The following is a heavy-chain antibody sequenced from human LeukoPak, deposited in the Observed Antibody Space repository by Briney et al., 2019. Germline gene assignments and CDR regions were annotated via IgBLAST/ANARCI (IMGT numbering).Heavy chain of an antibody. CDR1: GGSISSRPYC. J-gene: IGHJ6*03. Sequence: SETLSLTCTVSGGSISSRPYCWGWIRQPPGKGLEWLGNFYYSGSTYYKPSLKSRVTISVDTSKNQISLKLSSVTAADTAVYYCARIRGYSYGHYNYYMDVWGKGTTVTVSS. D-gene: IGHD5-18*01. CDR2: FYYSGST. V-gene: IGHV4-39*01. CDR3: ARIRGYSYGHYNYYMDV.